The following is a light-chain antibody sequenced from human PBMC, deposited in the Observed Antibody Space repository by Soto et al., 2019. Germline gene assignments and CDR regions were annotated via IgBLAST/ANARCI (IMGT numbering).Light chain of an antibody. CDR3: CSYAGSSTLYV. Sequence: QSVLTQPASVSGSPGQSITISGTGTSNDVGSYNLVSWYQQHPGKAPKLMIYEGSKRPSGVSNRFSGSKSGNTASLTISGLQAEDEADYYCCSYAGSSTLYVFGTGTKVTVL. V-gene: IGLV2-23*01. J-gene: IGLJ1*01. CDR2: EGS. CDR1: SNDVGSYNL.